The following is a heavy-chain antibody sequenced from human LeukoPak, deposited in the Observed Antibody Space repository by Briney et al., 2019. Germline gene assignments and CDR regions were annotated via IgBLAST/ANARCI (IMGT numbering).Heavy chain of an antibody. CDR3: ARDLELSAVYYFDS. Sequence: GGSLRLSCEASGFTFSILPMHWVRQAPGKGLEWVALISSGSEKYYADSVKGRFTISRDNSKNMLYLQMNSLRADDTAVYYCARDLELSAVYYFDSWGQGTLVIVSS. V-gene: IGHV3-30*04. J-gene: IGHJ4*02. CDR1: GFTFSILP. CDR2: ISSGSEK. D-gene: IGHD3-3*01.